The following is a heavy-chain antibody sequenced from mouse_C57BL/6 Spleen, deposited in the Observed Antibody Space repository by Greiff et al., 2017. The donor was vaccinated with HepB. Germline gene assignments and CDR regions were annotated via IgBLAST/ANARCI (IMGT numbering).Heavy chain of an antibody. J-gene: IGHJ1*03. CDR2: IYPGSGNT. CDR1: GYSFTSYY. Sequence: VQLQQSGPELVKPGASVKISCKASGYSFTSYYIHWVKQRPGQGLEWIGWIYPGSGNTKYNEKFKGKATLTADTSSSTAYMQLSSLTSEDSAVYYCARRNWDRYFDVWGTGTTVTVSS. CDR3: ARRNWDRYFDV. D-gene: IGHD4-1*01. V-gene: IGHV1-66*01.